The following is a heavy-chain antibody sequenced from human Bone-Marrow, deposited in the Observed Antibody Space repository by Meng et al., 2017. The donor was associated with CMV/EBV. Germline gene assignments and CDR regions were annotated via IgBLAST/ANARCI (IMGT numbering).Heavy chain of an antibody. V-gene: IGHV3-74*01. Sequence: GGSLRLSCAASGFTFSSYWMHWVRQAPGKGLVWVSRINSDGSSTSYADSVKGRFTLSRDNSENTLFLQMNTLRADDTAVYYCVTGLMDHWGQGALVTVSS. CDR2: INSDGSST. CDR1: GFTFSSYW. D-gene: IGHD3-9*01. J-gene: IGHJ4*02. CDR3: VTGLMDH.